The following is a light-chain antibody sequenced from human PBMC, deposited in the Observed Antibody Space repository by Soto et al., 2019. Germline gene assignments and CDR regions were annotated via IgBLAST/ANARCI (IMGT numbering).Light chain of an antibody. CDR2: LEGSGSY. Sequence: QSVLTQSSSASASLGSSVKLTCTLSSGHSSYIIAWHQQQPGKAPRYLMKLEGSGSYNKGSGVPDRFSGSSSGADRYLTISHLQFEDEADYCCETWDSNTHVFGGGTQLTVL. J-gene: IGLJ3*02. V-gene: IGLV4-60*02. CDR1: SGHSSYI. CDR3: ETWDSNTHV.